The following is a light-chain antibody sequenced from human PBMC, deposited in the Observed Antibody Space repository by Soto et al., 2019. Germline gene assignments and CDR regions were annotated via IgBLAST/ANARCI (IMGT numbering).Light chain of an antibody. CDR3: QPSGRLPRS. Sequence: EIVLTQSPGTLSLSPGERATLPCRASQSISSSYLAWYQQKPGQAPRILIYGASSRATGIPDRFSGSGSGTDFTLTISRLEPEDFSVYHCQPSGRLPRSFGAVTQVDIK. V-gene: IGKV3-20*01. CDR1: QSISSSY. J-gene: IGKJ4*01. CDR2: GAS.